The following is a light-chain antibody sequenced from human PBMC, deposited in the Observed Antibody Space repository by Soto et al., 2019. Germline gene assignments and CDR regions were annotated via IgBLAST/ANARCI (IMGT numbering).Light chain of an antibody. CDR1: QSVVSSSTNKNY. V-gene: IGKV4-1*01. Sequence: DIVMTQSPDSLAVSLGERATINCKSTQSVVSSSTNKNYLAWYQQKPGQPPKLLIYWASTRESGVPDRFSGSGSGTDFILTISSLQAEDVAVYYCQQYSSTPLTFGGGTKVEIK. CDR2: WAS. J-gene: IGKJ4*01. CDR3: QQYSSTPLT.